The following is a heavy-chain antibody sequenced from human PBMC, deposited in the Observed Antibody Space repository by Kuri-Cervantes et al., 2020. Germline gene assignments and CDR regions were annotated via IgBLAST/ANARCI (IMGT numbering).Heavy chain of an antibody. CDR3: ARDMNYEEWELLLYY. J-gene: IGHJ4*02. CDR2: ISWNSGSI. V-gene: IGHV3-9*01. D-gene: IGHD1-26*01. Sequence: SLKISCAASGFTFDDYAMHWVRQAPGKGLEWVSGISWNSGSIGYADSVKGRFTISRDNAKNSLYLQMNSLRAEDTAVYYCARDMNYEEWELLLYYWGQGTLVTVSS. CDR1: GFTFDDYA.